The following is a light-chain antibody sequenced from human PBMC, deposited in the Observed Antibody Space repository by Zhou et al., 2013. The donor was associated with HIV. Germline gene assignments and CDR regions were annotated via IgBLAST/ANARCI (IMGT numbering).Light chain of an antibody. Sequence: DVVMTQSPLSLPVTLGQPASISCRSSQSLVYSDGNTYLNWFQQRPGQSPRRLIYKVSDRDSGVPDRFSGSGSGTDFTLQISRVEAEDVGIYYCMQATVFPRTFGQGTKVEIK. CDR3: MQATVFPRT. V-gene: IGKV2-30*01. CDR1: QSLVYSDGNTY. CDR2: KVS. J-gene: IGKJ1*01.